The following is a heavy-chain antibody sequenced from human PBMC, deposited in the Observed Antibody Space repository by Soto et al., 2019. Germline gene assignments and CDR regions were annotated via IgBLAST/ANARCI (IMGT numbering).Heavy chain of an antibody. V-gene: IGHV2-5*02. CDR1: GFSLTTTRMG. CDR3: AHAGDFDLLSFDR. D-gene: IGHD2-15*01. CDR2: IYWDDDK. Sequence: QITLKESGPPLVRPAQTLTLTCAFSGFSLTTTRMGVAWIRQPPGKALEWLALIYWDDDKRYSPSLKNRLTVSKDTSTNRVVLTITNICPDDTGTYFWAHAGDFDLLSFDRWGPGTLVTVSS. J-gene: IGHJ4*02.